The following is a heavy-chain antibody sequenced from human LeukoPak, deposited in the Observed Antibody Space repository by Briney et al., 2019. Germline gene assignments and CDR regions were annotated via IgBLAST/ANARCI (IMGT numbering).Heavy chain of an antibody. CDR2: IKQDGSDK. Sequence: PGGSLRLSCATSGFTFSNYWMSWVRRAPGKGLEWVANIKQDGSDKYYVDSVKGRFTISRDNAKNSLYLQMNSLRAEDTAVYYCARSPQAPGGYWGQGTLVTVYS. CDR3: ARSPQAPGGY. D-gene: IGHD4-23*01. V-gene: IGHV3-7*01. J-gene: IGHJ4*02. CDR1: GFTFSNYW.